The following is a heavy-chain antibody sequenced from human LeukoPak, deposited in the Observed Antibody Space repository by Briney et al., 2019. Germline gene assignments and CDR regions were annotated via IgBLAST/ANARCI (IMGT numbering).Heavy chain of an antibody. V-gene: IGHV3-48*01. J-gene: IGHJ4*02. Sequence: GGSLRLSCAASGFTFSSYSMNWVRQAPGKGLEWVSYINSSSSTIYYADSVKGRFTISRDNAKNSLYLQMNSLRAEDTAVYYCARQGDFGVVIGVFDYWGQGTLVTVSS. CDR2: INSSSSTI. CDR1: GFTFSSYS. D-gene: IGHD3-3*01. CDR3: ARQGDFGVVIGVFDY.